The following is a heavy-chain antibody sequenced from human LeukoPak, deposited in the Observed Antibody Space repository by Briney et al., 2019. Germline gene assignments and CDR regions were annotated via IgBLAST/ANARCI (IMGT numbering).Heavy chain of an antibody. Sequence: PGGSLRLSCAASGFTFSSYSMNWVRQAPGKGLEWVSSISSSSSYIYYADSVKGRFTISRDNAKNSLYLQMNSLRAEDTAVYYCARQAEWEWLLMGAPQNYYYGMDVWGQGTTVTVSS. CDR1: GFTFSSYS. CDR3: ARQAEWEWLLMGAPQNYYYGMDV. D-gene: IGHD3-3*01. CDR2: ISSSSSYI. V-gene: IGHV3-21*01. J-gene: IGHJ6*02.